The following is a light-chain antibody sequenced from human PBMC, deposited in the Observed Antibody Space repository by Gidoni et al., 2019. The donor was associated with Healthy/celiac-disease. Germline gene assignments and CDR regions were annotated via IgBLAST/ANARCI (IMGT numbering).Light chain of an antibody. CDR3: QQRSNWLT. CDR2: VAS. V-gene: IGKV3-11*01. Sequence: ELGLTQSPANLSLSPGERATLSCRASQRVSSYLAWYQQKPGQAPRLLIYVASNRATGIPARFSGSGSGTDFTLTISGLEPEDFAVYYCQQRSNWLTFXGXTKVEIK. J-gene: IGKJ4*01. CDR1: QRVSSY.